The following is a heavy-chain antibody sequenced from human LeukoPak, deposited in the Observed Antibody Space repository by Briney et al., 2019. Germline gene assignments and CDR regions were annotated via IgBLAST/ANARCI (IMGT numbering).Heavy chain of an antibody. D-gene: IGHD2-2*01. CDR2: IYPGDSDT. J-gene: IGHJ6*02. V-gene: IGHV5-51*01. CDR3: ARSSGVPVCRMDV. CDR1: GYSFTSYW. Sequence: GESLKISCKGSGYSFTSYWIGWMRQMPGKGLEWMGIIYPGDSDTRYSPSFQGQVTISADKSISTAYLQWSSLKASDTAMYYCARSSGVPVCRMDVWGQGTTVTVSS.